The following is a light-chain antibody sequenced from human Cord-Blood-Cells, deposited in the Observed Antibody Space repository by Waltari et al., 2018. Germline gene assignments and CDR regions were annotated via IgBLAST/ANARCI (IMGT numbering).Light chain of an antibody. CDR1: RSDVGSYNL. CDR2: EVS. Sequence: QSALTQHDSVSGSPGQSITISCTGNRSDVGSYNLVSWYQQHPGKAPKLMIYEVSKRPSEVSNLFCGSKSSSTASLTISGLQAEDEADYYCCSYAGSSTCVFGGGTKLTVL. CDR3: CSYAGSSTCV. J-gene: IGLJ3*02. V-gene: IGLV2-23*02.